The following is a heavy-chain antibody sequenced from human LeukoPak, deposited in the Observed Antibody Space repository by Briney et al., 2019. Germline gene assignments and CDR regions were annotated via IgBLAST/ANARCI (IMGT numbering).Heavy chain of an antibody. CDR3: ARDSTDSFFDY. CDR2: ISYDGSNK. Sequence: GGSLRLSCAASGFTFSTYSMNWVRQAPGKGLEWVAVISYDGSNKYYADSVKGRFTISRDNSKNTLYLQMNSLRAEDTAVYYCARDSTDSFFDYWGQGTLVTVSS. V-gene: IGHV3-30*03. CDR1: GFTFSTYS. D-gene: IGHD3-22*01. J-gene: IGHJ4*02.